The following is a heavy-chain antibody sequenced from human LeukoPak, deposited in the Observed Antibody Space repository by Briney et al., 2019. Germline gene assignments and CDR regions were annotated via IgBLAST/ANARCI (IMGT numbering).Heavy chain of an antibody. V-gene: IGHV4-59*01. Sequence: SETLSLTCTVSGGSISSYYWSWIRQPPGEGLEWIGYIYYSGSTNYNPSLKSRVTISVDTSKNQFSLKVSSVTAADTAVYYCARGYSGYPYYFDYWGQGTLVTVSS. J-gene: IGHJ4*02. CDR2: IYYSGST. D-gene: IGHD5-12*01. CDR3: ARGYSGYPYYFDY. CDR1: GGSISSYY.